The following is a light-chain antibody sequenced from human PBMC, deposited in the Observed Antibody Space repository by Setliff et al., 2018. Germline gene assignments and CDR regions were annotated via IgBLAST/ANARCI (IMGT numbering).Light chain of an antibody. J-gene: IGLJ1*01. V-gene: IGLV1-40*01. CDR2: SDN. Sequence: QSVLTQQPSVSGAPGQRVTISCTGSSSNLGAGFSVHWYQVLPGTAPKLLIYSDNHRPSGVSDRFSGSKSGTSASLAITGLQSEDEADYYCQSYGGGLDGYVFGTGTKVTVL. CDR1: SSNLGAGFS. CDR3: QSYGGGLDGYV.